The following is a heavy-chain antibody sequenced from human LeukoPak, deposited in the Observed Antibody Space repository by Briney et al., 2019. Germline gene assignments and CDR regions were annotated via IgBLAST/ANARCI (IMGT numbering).Heavy chain of an antibody. CDR2: IGGSNGIT. CDR1: RFTFNSYA. Sequence: GGSLRLSCAASRFTFNSYAMSWVRQAPGKGLEWVSVIGGSNGITFYVGSVKGRFTISRDNSKDTLYLQMDSLRAEDTAVYYCARDGPYSTSSTHPPWGQGTLVTVSS. V-gene: IGHV3-23*01. CDR3: ARDGPYSTSSTHPP. J-gene: IGHJ5*02. D-gene: IGHD6-6*01.